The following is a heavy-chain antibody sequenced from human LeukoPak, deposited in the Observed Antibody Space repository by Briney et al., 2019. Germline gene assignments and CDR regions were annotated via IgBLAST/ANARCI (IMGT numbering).Heavy chain of an antibody. D-gene: IGHD3-16*01. J-gene: IGHJ6*02. CDR3: ARVVGPPGQSLYGVDV. Sequence: GGSLRLSCAASGFTFSSYSMNWVRQAPGKGLEWVSSISSSSSYIYYADSVKGRFTISRDNAKNSLYLQMNSLRAEDTAVYYCARVVGPPGQSLYGVDVWGQGTTVTVSS. CDR2: ISSSSSYI. V-gene: IGHV3-21*01. CDR1: GFTFSSYS.